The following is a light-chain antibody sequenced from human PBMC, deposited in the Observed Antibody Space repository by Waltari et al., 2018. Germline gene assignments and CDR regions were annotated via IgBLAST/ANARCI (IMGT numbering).Light chain of an antibody. J-gene: IGKJ1*01. CDR2: AGL. CDR1: QDIRND. CDR3: LQHNSYPQT. Sequence: DIQMTQSPSSLSASVGDRVNITCRASQDIRNDLDWFQQKPGKAPKRLIYAGLRLQSGVPSRFSGSWFGTEFTLTITDLQPDDFATYYCLQHNSYPQTFGQGTKVDFK. V-gene: IGKV1-17*02.